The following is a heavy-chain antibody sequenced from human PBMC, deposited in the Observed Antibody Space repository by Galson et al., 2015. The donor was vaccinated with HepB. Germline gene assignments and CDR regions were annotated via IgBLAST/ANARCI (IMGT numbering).Heavy chain of an antibody. D-gene: IGHD6-13*01. J-gene: IGHJ5*02. V-gene: IGHV1-69*13. CDR1: GGTFSSYA. Sequence: SVKVSCKASGGTFSSYAISWVRQAPGQGLEWMGGIIPIFGTANYAQKFQGRVTITADESTSTAYMELSSLRSEDTAVYYCARDSSGSSSWYGVFDPWGQGTLVTVSS. CDR2: IIPIFGTA. CDR3: ARDSSGSSSWYGVFDP.